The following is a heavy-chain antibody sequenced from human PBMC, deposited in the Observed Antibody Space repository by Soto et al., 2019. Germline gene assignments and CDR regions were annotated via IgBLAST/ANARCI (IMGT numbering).Heavy chain of an antibody. Sequence: GGSLRLSCAASGFTFSSYAMHWVRQAPGKGLEWVAVISYDGSNKYYADSVKGRFTISRDNSKNTLYLQMNSLRAEDTAVYYCARDRGDGYNIYWFDPWGQGTLVTVSS. CDR1: GFTFSSYA. V-gene: IGHV3-30-3*01. D-gene: IGHD5-12*01. CDR3: ARDRGDGYNIYWFDP. CDR2: ISYDGSNK. J-gene: IGHJ5*02.